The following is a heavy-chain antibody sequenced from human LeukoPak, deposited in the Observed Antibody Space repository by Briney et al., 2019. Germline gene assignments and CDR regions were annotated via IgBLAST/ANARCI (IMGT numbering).Heavy chain of an antibody. V-gene: IGHV3-66*01. CDR2: IYSGGST. CDR3: TRDLSAGMAAAGIVDY. CDR1: GFTVTSNY. D-gene: IGHD6-13*01. Sequence: GGSLRLSCAASGFTVTSNYMSWVRQAPGEGLEWVSIIYSGGSTSYADSVKGRFTISRDSSKNTVYLQMNSLRAEDTAVYYCTRDLSAGMAAAGIVDYWGQGTLVTVSS. J-gene: IGHJ4*02.